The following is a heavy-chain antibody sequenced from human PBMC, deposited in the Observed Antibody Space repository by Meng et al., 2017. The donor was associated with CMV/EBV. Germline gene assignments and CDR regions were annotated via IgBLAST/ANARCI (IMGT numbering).Heavy chain of an antibody. CDR1: GDSVSRNSAA. Sequence: QVQLQHAGPGLVKPWQAPPMPCAIAGDSVSRNSAAWNWIRQSPSRGLEWLGRTYYRSKWYNDYAVSVKSRITINPDTSKNQFSLQLNSVTPEDTAVYYCARDPHSSSWYGWFDPWGQGTLVTVSS. CDR3: ARDPHSSSWYGWFDP. CDR2: TYYRSKWYN. V-gene: IGHV6-1*01. J-gene: IGHJ5*02. D-gene: IGHD6-13*01.